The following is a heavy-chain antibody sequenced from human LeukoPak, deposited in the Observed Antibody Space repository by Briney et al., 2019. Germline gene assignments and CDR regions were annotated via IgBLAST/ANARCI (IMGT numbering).Heavy chain of an antibody. D-gene: IGHD4-17*01. CDR2: IYYSGST. CDR3: ARDIRGLTTVTTFWFDP. V-gene: IGHV4-59*01. Sequence: SETLSLTCTVSGGSISSYYWSWIRQPPGKGLEWIGYIYYSGSTNYNPSLKSRVTISVDTSKNQFSLKLSSVTAADTAVYYCARDIRGLTTVTTFWFDPWGQGTLVTVSS. CDR1: GGSISSYY. J-gene: IGHJ5*02.